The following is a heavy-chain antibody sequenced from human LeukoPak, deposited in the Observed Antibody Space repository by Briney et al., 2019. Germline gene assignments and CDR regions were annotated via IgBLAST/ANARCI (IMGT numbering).Heavy chain of an antibody. CDR1: RFTFSSYG. D-gene: IGHD3-3*01. J-gene: IGHJ4*02. CDR2: ISYDGSNK. V-gene: IGHV3-30*03. CDR3: ARFRYYDFWSGLGYYFDY. Sequence: GGSLRLSCAASRFTFSSYGMHWVRQAPGKGLEWVAVISYDGSNKYYADSVKGRFTISRDNAKNSLYLQMNSLRAEDTAVYYCARFRYYDFWSGLGYYFDYWGQGTLVTVSS.